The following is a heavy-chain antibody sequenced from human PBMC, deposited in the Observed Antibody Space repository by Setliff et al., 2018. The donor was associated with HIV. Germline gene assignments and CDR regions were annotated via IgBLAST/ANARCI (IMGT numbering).Heavy chain of an antibody. V-gene: IGHV4-30-4*08. CDR1: GASISRGNYY. D-gene: IGHD4-4*01. J-gene: IGHJ6*03. Sequence: PSETLSLTCTVSGASISRGNYYWTWIRQRPGKGLEWIAFIYYSGSTYYSPSLKSRLMISVDTSKNQFSLNMTSVTAADTAVYFCARVVYTYYYMDVWGKGTTVTVS. CDR2: IYYSGST. CDR3: ARVVYTYYYMDV.